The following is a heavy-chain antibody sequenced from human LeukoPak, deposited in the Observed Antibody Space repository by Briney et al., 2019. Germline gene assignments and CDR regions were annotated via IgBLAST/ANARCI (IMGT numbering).Heavy chain of an antibody. V-gene: IGHV3-23*01. CDR2: ISGSGGST. D-gene: IGHD3-10*01. J-gene: IGHJ3*02. Sequence: PGGSLRLSCAASGFTFNSYAMSWVRQAPGKGLEWVSAISGSGGSTHYADSVKGRFSISRDNSKNTLFLQMNSLRAEDTAVYFCAKDPEGNAFDIWGQGTMVTVSS. CDR3: AKDPEGNAFDI. CDR1: GFTFNSYA.